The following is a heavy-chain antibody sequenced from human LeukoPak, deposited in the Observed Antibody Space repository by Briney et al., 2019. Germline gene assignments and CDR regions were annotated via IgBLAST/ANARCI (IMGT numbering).Heavy chain of an antibody. CDR3: AREVYSSGWYDY. CDR2: TFYTGST. J-gene: IGHJ4*02. Sequence: PSETLSLTCTISGGSISGSYWSWIRQPPGKRLEWIGYTFYTGSTKYNPSLKSRVTISVDTSKNQISLKVSSVTAADTAVYYCAREVYSSGWYDYWGQGTLVTVSS. CDR1: GGSISGSY. D-gene: IGHD6-19*01. V-gene: IGHV4-59*12.